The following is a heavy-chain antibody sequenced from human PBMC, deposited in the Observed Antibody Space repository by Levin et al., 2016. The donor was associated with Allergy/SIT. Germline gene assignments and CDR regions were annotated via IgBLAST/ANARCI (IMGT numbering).Heavy chain of an antibody. J-gene: IGHJ4*02. CDR2: ISYDGNIE. D-gene: IGHD6-25*01. V-gene: IGHV3-30*18. Sequence: WIRQPPGKGLEWVAVISYDGNIEFYADSVKGRFTISRDNSKNTLYLQMNSLRAEDTAVYYCAKVGPRLTTPFDSWGLGTLVTRLL. CDR3: AKVGPRLTTPFDS.